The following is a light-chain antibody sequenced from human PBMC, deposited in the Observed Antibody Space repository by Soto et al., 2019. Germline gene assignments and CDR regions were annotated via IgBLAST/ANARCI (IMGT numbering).Light chain of an antibody. CDR2: DAS. J-gene: IGKJ1*01. CDR3: QQYXSYWT. V-gene: IGKV1-5*01. Sequence: DIQMTQSPSTLSASVGDRVTITCRASQSISSWLAWYQQKPGKAPKLLIYDASSLESGVPSRFSGSGSGTEFTLTISSLQPDDFATYSCQQYXSYWTCGQGTKVDI. CDR1: QSISSW.